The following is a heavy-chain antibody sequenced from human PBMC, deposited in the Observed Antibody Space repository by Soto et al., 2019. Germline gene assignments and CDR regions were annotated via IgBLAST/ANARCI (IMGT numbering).Heavy chain of an antibody. J-gene: IGHJ4*02. CDR2: ISSGSSTI. CDR1: GFTFISYS. CDR3: ARVVISGSYLDY. D-gene: IGHD1-26*01. V-gene: IGHV3-48*01. Sequence: EVQLVESGGGVVQPGGSLRLSCAASGFTFISYSMNWVRQAPGKGLEWVSSISSGSSTIYYADSVKGRFTISRDNAKNPLYLQMNRMRAEVTAGYYFARVVISGSYLDYWGQGTLVSVSS.